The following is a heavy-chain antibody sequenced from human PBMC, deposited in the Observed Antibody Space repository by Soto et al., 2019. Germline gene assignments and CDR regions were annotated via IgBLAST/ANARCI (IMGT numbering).Heavy chain of an antibody. J-gene: IGHJ5*02. D-gene: IGHD1-7*01. Sequence: GGSLRLSCAASGFTFSSYWMSWVRQAPGKGLEWVANIKQDGSEKYYVDSVKGRFTISRDNAKNSLYLQMNSLRAEDTAVYYCAREPHSLSITGTTALDPWGQGTLVTVSS. CDR3: AREPHSLSITGTTALDP. V-gene: IGHV3-7*01. CDR2: IKQDGSEK. CDR1: GFTFSSYW.